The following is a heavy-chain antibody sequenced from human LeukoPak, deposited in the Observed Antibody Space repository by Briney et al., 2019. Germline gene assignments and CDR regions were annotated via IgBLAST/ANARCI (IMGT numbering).Heavy chain of an antibody. V-gene: IGHV5-51*01. D-gene: IGHD2-15*01. CDR2: IYPGDSDT. CDR3: ARCIPGYCSGGSCSNWFDP. CDR1: GYSFTSYW. J-gene: IGHJ5*02. Sequence: GESLKISCKGSGYSFTSYWIGWVRQMPGKGLEWMGIIYPGDSDTRYSPSFQGQVTISADKSISTAYLQWSSLKASDTAMYHCARCIPGYCSGGSCSNWFDPWGQGTLVTVSS.